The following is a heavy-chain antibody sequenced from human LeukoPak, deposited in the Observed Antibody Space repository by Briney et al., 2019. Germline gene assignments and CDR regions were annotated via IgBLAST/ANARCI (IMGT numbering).Heavy chain of an antibody. V-gene: IGHV5-51*01. D-gene: IGHD6-13*01. CDR3: ARRAAAAGPTGYFDY. CDR1: GYSFTSYW. Sequence: GESLKISCKGSGYSFTSYWIGWVRQMPGKGLEWMGIIYPGDSDTRYSPSFQGQVTISADKSISTAYLQWSSLKASDTAMYYCARRAAAAGPTGYFDYWSQGTLVTVSS. CDR2: IYPGDSDT. J-gene: IGHJ4*02.